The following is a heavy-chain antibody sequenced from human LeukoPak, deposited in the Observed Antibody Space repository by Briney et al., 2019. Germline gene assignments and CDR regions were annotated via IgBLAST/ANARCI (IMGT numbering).Heavy chain of an antibody. Sequence: ASVKVSCKASGYTFTSYYTHWVRQAPGQGLEWMGIINPSGGSTSYAQKFQGRVTMTRDTSTSTVYMELSSLRSEDTAVYYCARLLPQDAFDIWGQGTMVTVSS. CDR1: GYTFTSYY. V-gene: IGHV1-46*01. CDR3: ARLLPQDAFDI. J-gene: IGHJ3*02. D-gene: IGHD3-22*01. CDR2: INPSGGST.